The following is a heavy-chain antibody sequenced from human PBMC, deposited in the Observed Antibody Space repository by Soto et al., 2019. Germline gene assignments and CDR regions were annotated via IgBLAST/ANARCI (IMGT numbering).Heavy chain of an antibody. CDR1: GFTFSSYW. Sequence: EVPLVESGGGLVQPGGSLRLSCAASGFTFSSYWMGWVRLAPGKGLEWVANINKDGSEKYYVDSVKGRFNISRDNAENSLYLQMNSLRAEDTAVYYCARPLGWRDAFDIWGQGTMVTVSS. D-gene: IGHD6-19*01. CDR2: INKDGSEK. V-gene: IGHV3-7*01. J-gene: IGHJ3*02. CDR3: ARPLGWRDAFDI.